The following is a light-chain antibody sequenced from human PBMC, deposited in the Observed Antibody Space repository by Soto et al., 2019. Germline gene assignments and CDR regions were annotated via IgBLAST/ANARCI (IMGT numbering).Light chain of an antibody. J-gene: IGKJ5*01. CDR2: GAS. CDR1: QSISSY. CDR3: QQSYSTPF. Sequence: DTQMTQSPASLSPSDGDTVTITFRASQSISSYLNWYQQKPGKAPKLLIYGASSLQSGVPSRFSGSGSGTDFTLTISSLQPEDFATYYCQQSYSTPFFGQGTRLEV. V-gene: IGKV1-39*01.